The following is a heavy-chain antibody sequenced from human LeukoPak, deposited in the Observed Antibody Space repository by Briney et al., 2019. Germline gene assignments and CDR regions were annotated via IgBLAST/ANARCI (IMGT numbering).Heavy chain of an antibody. J-gene: IGHJ4*02. CDR1: GFTFSSYA. CDR2: ISGSGTGT. V-gene: IGHV3-23*01. CDR3: ADSYCSSTSCYPYYFDY. D-gene: IGHD2-2*01. Sequence: TGGSLRLSCAASGFTFSSYAMSWVRQAPGKGLEWVSAISGSGTGTYYADSVKGRFTISRDNSKNTLYLQMNSLRAEDTAVYYCADSYCSSTSCYPYYFDYWGQGTLVTVSS.